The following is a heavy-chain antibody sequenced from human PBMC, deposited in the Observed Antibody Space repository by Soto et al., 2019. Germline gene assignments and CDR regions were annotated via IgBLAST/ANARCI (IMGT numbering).Heavy chain of an antibody. D-gene: IGHD3-10*01. CDR3: ASGLGGSGSYYSWFDP. V-gene: IGHV1-69*13. Sequence: SVKVSCKASGGTVSSYAISWVRQAPGQGLEWMGGIIPIFGTANYAQKFQGRVTITADESTSTAYMELSSLRSEDTAVYYCASGLGGSGSYYSWFDPWGQGTLVTVSS. CDR2: IIPIFGTA. J-gene: IGHJ5*02. CDR1: GGTVSSYA.